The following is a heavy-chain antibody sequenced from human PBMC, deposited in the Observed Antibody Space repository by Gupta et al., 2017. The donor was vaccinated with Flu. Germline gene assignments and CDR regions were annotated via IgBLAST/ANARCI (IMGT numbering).Heavy chain of an antibody. CDR2: IGGTGVTT. CDR1: GFIFSNFS. CDR3: ARDAVYNTVWGDFDY. Sequence: EVQLLESGGALVQPVGSLRLSCVGSGFIFSNFSLHWVRQTPGKGLEWLAAIGGTGVTTFYAKSLNGRFSISRDNSKNTLYLQMNSLGAEDSAIYYCARDAVYNTVWGDFDYWGRGTLVTVSS. J-gene: IGHJ4*02. V-gene: IGHV3-23*01. D-gene: IGHD3-16*01.